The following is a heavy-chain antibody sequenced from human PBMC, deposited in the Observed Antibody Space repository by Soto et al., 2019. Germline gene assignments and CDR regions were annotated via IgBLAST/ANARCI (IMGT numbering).Heavy chain of an antibody. V-gene: IGHV1-2*04. D-gene: IGHD2-15*01. Sequence: ASVKVSCKASGYTFTGYYMHWVRQAPGQGLEWMGWINPNSGGTNYAQKFQGWVTMTRDTSISTAYMELSRLRSDDTAVYYCATRADYCSGGSCYQIFDYWGQGTLVTVSS. J-gene: IGHJ4*02. CDR3: ATRADYCSGGSCYQIFDY. CDR2: INPNSGGT. CDR1: GYTFTGYY.